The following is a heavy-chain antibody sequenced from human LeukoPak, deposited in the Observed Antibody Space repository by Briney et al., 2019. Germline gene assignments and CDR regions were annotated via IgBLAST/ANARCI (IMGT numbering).Heavy chain of an antibody. J-gene: IGHJ4*02. D-gene: IGHD4-17*01. CDR3: ARDGDGDYFDY. CDR1: GFTFSSYG. Sequence: GGSLRLSCAASGFTFSSYGMHWVRQAPGKGLEWVAVIWYDGSNKYYADSVKGRFIISRDNSKNTLYLQMNSLRAEDTAVYYCARDGDGDYFDYWGQGTLVTVSS. CDR2: IWYDGSNK. V-gene: IGHV3-33*01.